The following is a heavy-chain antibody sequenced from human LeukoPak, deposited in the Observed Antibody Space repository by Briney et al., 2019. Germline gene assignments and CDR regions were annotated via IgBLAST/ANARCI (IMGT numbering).Heavy chain of an antibody. J-gene: IGHJ4*02. V-gene: IGHV1-18*01. CDR2: ISAYNGNT. D-gene: IGHD2-15*01. Sequence: EASVKVSCKASGYTFTSYGISWVRQAPGQGLEWMGWISAYNGNTNYAQKLQGRVTMTTDTSTSTAYMELRSLRSDDTAVYYCARRSRLGYCSGGSCYSLRYWGQGTLVTVSS. CDR1: GYTFTSYG. CDR3: ARRSRLGYCSGGSCYSLRY.